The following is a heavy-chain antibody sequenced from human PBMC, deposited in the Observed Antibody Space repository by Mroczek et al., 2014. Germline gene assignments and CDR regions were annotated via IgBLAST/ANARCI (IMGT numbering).Heavy chain of an antibody. D-gene: IGHD3-10*01. Sequence: QVQLPAVGRRTVEAFGDPVPRPAAVYGGSFSGYYSELDPPAPREGAGVGLGKSIHSGSTNYNPSLKSRVTISVDTSKNQFSLKLSSVTAADTAVYYCARVGLGRYRGVNWFDPVGPRGTPGSPSPQ. CDR2: SIHSGST. CDR1: GGSFSGYY. V-gene: IGHV4-34*01. J-gene: IGHJ5*02. CDR3: ARVGLGRYRGVNWFDP.